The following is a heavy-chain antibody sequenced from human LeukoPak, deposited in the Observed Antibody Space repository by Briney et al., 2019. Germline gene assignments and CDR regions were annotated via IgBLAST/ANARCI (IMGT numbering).Heavy chain of an antibody. V-gene: IGHV1-18*01. Sequence: GASVKVSCKASGYTFTSYGISWVRQAPGQGLEWTGSISAYNGNTNYAQKLQGRVTMTTDTSTSTAYMELRSLRSDDTAVYYCARLAVREDFWSGPTDYYFDYWGQGTLVTVSS. CDR1: GYTFTSYG. CDR2: ISAYNGNT. CDR3: ARLAVREDFWSGPTDYYFDY. D-gene: IGHD3-3*01. J-gene: IGHJ4*02.